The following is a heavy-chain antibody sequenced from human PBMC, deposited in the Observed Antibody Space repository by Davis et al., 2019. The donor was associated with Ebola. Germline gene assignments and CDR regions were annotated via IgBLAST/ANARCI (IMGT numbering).Heavy chain of an antibody. D-gene: IGHD3-16*01. J-gene: IGHJ6*02. V-gene: IGHV3-21*01. Sequence: GESLKISCAASGFTFSSYSMNWVRQAPGKGLEWVSSISSSSSYIYYADSVKGRFTISRDNAKKSLYLQMNSLRAEDTAVYYCARDPRGGADGMDVWGQGTTVTVSS. CDR3: ARDPRGGADGMDV. CDR2: ISSSSSYI. CDR1: GFTFSSYS.